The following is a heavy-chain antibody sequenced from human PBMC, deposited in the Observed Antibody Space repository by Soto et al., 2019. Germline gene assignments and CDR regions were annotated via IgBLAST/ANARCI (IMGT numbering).Heavy chain of an antibody. CDR2: ISADGSDK. Sequence: QVQLVESGGGVVQPERSLRLSCATSGFTFSEFGMHWVRQAPGKGLEWVAAISADGSDKYYPGSVQGRFTISRDNTKNALYLKMISLRTGDTYFYYCAQCTAVARQHFANWGEGTPATVSS. D-gene: IGHD6-19*01. V-gene: IGHV3-30*18. CDR1: GFTFSEFG. CDR3: AQCTAVARQHFAN. J-gene: IGHJ4*02.